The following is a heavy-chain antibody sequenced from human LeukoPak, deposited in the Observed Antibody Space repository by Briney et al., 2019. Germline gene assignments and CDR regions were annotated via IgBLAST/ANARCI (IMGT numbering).Heavy chain of an antibody. D-gene: IGHD4-17*01. Sequence: GGSLRLSCAASGFTFSSYSMNWVRQAPGKGLEWVANIKQDGSEKYYVDSVKGRFTISRDNVKNSLYLQMNSLRAEDTAVYYCARLPDDYGDYKYFQHWGQGTLVTVSS. J-gene: IGHJ1*01. CDR2: IKQDGSEK. CDR3: ARLPDDYGDYKYFQH. V-gene: IGHV3-7*01. CDR1: GFTFSSYS.